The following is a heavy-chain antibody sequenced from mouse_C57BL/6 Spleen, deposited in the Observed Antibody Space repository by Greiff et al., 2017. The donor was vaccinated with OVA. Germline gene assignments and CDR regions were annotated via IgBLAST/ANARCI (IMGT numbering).Heavy chain of an antibody. D-gene: IGHD1-1*01. J-gene: IGHJ4*01. CDR3: ARRYYYGSSYQDYAMDY. CDR2: ISSGSSTI. V-gene: IGHV5-17*01. Sequence: EVQLVESGGGLVKPGGSLKLSCAASGFTFSDYGMHWVRQAPEKGLEWVAYISSGSSTIYYADTVKGRFTISRDNAKNTLFLQMTSLRSEDTAMYYCARRYYYGSSYQDYAMDYWGQGTSVTVSS. CDR1: GFTFSDYG.